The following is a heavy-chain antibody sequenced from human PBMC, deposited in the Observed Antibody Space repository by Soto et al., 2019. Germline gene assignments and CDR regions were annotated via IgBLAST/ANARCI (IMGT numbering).Heavy chain of an antibody. D-gene: IGHD1-26*01. V-gene: IGHV3-30*18. CDR2: ISYDGSNK. CDR3: AKDLRELSQLKWELLHPSFDY. CDR1: GLTFSSYG. Sequence: PGGSLRLSGAASGLTFSSYGMHWVRQAPGKGLEWVAVISYDGSNKYYADSVKGRFTISRDNSKNTLYLQMNSLRAEDTAVYYCAKDLRELSQLKWELLHPSFDYWVQGTLVTVSS. J-gene: IGHJ4*02.